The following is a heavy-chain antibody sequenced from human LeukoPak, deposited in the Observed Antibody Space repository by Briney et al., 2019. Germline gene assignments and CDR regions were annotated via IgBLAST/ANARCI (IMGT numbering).Heavy chain of an antibody. CDR3: ARLGGNWNYRVPFFDC. CDR2: IYTSGIT. D-gene: IGHD1-7*01. CDR1: GDSISSFY. V-gene: IGHV4-4*09. J-gene: IGHJ4*02. Sequence: SETLSLTCTVSGDSISSFYWTWIRQPPGKGLEWIGNIYTSGITKYSPSLKSRVTISVDTSKNQFSLKLKSVTAADTAVYYCARLGGNWNYRVPFFDCWGQGTLVTVSP.